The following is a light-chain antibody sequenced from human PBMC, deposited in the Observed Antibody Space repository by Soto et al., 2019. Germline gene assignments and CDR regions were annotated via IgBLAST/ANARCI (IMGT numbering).Light chain of an antibody. CDR1: QSVSSW. Sequence: DIQMTQSPSTLSSSLGDRVTITCRASQSVSSWLSWWQQKPGTAPKLLIYQASSLETGVPSRVSGSGSATDFPLTISSLKPDEFATYYWKQYQTFAQGTHVDLK. CDR3: KQYQT. J-gene: IGKJ1*01. CDR2: QAS. V-gene: IGKV1-5*03.